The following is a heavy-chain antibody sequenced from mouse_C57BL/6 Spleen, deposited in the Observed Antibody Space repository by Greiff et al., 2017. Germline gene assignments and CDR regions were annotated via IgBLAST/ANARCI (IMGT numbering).Heavy chain of an antibody. J-gene: IGHJ3*01. CDR2: INPSNGGT. Sequence: VQLQQSGTELVKPGASVKLSCKASGYTFTSYWMHWVKQRPGQGLEWIGNINPSNGGTNYNEKFKSKATLTVDKSSSTAYMQLSSLTSEDSAVYYCARLHYYGSPWFAYWGQGTLVTVSA. CDR3: ARLHYYGSPWFAY. D-gene: IGHD1-1*01. V-gene: IGHV1-53*01. CDR1: GYTFTSYW.